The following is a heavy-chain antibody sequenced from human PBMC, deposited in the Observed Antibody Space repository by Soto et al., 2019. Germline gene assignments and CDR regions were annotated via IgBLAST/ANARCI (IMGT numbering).Heavy chain of an antibody. V-gene: IGHV3-30-3*01. J-gene: IGHJ6*02. CDR2: ISYDGSNK. CDR1: GFTISSYA. Sequence: PGGSLRLSCAASGFTISSYAMHWVRQAPGKGLEWVAVISYDGSNKYYADSVKGRFTISRDNSKNTLYLQMNSLRAEDTAVYYCARDKKHDSSGRSVVKGDYYYYGMDVWGQGTTVTVSS. D-gene: IGHD3-22*01. CDR3: ARDKKHDSSGRSVVKGDYYYYGMDV.